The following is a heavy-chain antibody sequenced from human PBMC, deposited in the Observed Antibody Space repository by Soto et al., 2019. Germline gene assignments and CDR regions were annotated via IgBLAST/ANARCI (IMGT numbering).Heavy chain of an antibody. D-gene: IGHD6-6*01. Sequence: QVQLVESGGGVVQPGRSLRLSCAASGFTFSSYGMHWVRQAPGKGLEWVAVIWYDGSNKYYADSVKGRFTISRDNSKNTLYLQMNRLGAEDTAVDYCARDRSSSFDYWGQGTLVTVSS. CDR1: GFTFSSYG. J-gene: IGHJ4*02. CDR3: ARDRSSSFDY. V-gene: IGHV3-33*01. CDR2: IWYDGSNK.